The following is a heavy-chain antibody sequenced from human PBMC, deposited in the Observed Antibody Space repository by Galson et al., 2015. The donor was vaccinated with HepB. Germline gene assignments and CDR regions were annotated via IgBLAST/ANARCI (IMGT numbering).Heavy chain of an antibody. V-gene: IGHV5-10-1*01. CDR2: IDPSDSDT. J-gene: IGHJ3*02. Sequence: KKPGESLRISCKGSGYSFNSYWISWVRQLPGKGPEWMGRIDPSDSDTNYSPSFEGHVTASADTSISTAYLQWSSLKASDTAVYYCAREQTKYYDILSGYHNDAFDIWGQGTVVTVSS. CDR3: AREQTKYYDILSGYHNDAFDI. D-gene: IGHD3-9*01. CDR1: GYSFNSYW.